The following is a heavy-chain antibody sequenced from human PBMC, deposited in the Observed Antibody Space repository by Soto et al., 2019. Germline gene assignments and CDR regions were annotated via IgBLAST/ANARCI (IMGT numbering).Heavy chain of an antibody. D-gene: IGHD6-13*01. V-gene: IGHV1-69*13. CDR2: IILIFGTA. J-gene: IGHJ4*02. CDR3: ARAIPRAAAGPFDY. CDR1: GGTFSSYA. Sequence: SVKVSCKASGGTFSSYAISWVRQAPGQGLEWMGGIILIFGTANYAQKFQGRVTITADESTSTAYMELSSLRSEDTAVYYCARAIPRAAAGPFDYWGQGTLVTVSS.